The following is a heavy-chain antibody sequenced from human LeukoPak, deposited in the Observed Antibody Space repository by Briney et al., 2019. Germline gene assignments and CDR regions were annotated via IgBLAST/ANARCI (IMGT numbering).Heavy chain of an antibody. D-gene: IGHD3-10*01. CDR3: ARDLHGESCTTPNCS. Sequence: GGSLRLSCAASGFTFSNFWMHWVRQAPGKGLVWVALIYGDGSFTRYADSVKGRFTISRDNAKNSLYLQMNSLRADDTAMYYCARDLHGESCTTPNCSWGQGTLVTVSS. CDR1: GFTFSNFW. V-gene: IGHV3-74*01. J-gene: IGHJ4*02. CDR2: IYGDGSFT.